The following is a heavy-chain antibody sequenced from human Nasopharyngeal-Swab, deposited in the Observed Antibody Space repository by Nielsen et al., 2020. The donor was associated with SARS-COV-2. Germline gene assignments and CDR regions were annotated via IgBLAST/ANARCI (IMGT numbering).Heavy chain of an antibody. D-gene: IGHD5-18*01. V-gene: IGHV3-9*01. CDR3: AKDVNSALVSGYGMDV. J-gene: IGHJ6*02. CDR1: EFTFDDYA. CDR2: VNWNSAAI. Sequence: SLKISCAASEFTFDDYAMHWVRQPPGKGLEWVSGVNWNSAAIHYADSVKGRFTISRDNAKNSLYLQMNSLRSEDTALYYCAKDVNSALVSGYGMDVWGRGTTVTVSS.